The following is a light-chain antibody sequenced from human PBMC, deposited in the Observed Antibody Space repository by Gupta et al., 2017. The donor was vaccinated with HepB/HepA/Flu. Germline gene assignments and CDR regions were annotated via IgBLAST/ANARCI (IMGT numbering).Light chain of an antibody. CDR3: AAWDDSLNGWV. CDR1: SSNLGKNN. V-gene: IGLV1-44*01. Sequence: QSVLTQPPSASGTPGQRVTISCSGSSSNLGKNNVNWYQQLPGTAHKLLIHRNNQRPSGVPDRFSGSKSGTSASLAISGLRSEDEGDYYCAAWDDSLNGWVFGGGTKLTVL. J-gene: IGLJ3*02. CDR2: RNN.